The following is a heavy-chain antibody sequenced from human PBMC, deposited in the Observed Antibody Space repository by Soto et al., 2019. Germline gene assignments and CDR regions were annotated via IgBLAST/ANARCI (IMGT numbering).Heavy chain of an antibody. V-gene: IGHV1-69*08. CDR1: GGTFSNYT. CDR3: ARDVGLGPVRVSTDVDY. J-gene: IGHJ4*02. CDR2: IIPILDIA. D-gene: IGHD2-15*01. Sequence: QVQLVQSGAEVKKPGSSVKVSCKASGGTFSNYTITWVRQAPGQGLEWMGRIIPILDIANYAKKFQGRVTITADKSTSTAYMELSSLRSEDTAVYNCARDVGLGPVRVSTDVDYWGQGTLVIVSS.